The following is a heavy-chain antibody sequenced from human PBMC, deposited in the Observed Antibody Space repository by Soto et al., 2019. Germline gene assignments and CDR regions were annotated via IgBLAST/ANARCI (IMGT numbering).Heavy chain of an antibody. J-gene: IGHJ4*02. D-gene: IGHD3-22*01. CDR1: GFTFSDYY. CDR3: ASRRGLYYYDSSGYYYLDY. Sequence: PGGSLRLSCAASGFTFSDYYMSWIRQAPGKGLEWVSYISSSGSTIYYADSVKGRFTISRDNAKNSLYLQMNSLRAEDTAVYYCASRRGLYYYDSSGYYYLDYWGQGTLVTVSS. CDR2: ISSSGSTI. V-gene: IGHV3-11*01.